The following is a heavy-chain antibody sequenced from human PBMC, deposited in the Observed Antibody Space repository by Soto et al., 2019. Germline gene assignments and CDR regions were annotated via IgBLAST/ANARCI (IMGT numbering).Heavy chain of an antibody. D-gene: IGHD6-6*01. J-gene: IGHJ5*02. CDR2: VYFDGTT. CDR1: GDSIINTSYY. Sequence: PTETLALTCNVSGDSIINTSYYWGWIRQPPGKGLEWIGTVYFDGTTFYNPSLKSRLIISVDTSKNQFSLSLTSVTSADTAFYYCARYASSCGQGTLVTVS. V-gene: IGHV4-39*01. CDR3: ARYASS.